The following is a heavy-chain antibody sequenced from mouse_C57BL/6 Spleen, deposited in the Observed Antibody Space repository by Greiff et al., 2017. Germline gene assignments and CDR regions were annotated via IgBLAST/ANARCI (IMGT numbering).Heavy chain of an antibody. CDR1: GYTFTDYY. CDR2: INPNNGGT. CDR3: ARWNLITTVVEGYFDV. D-gene: IGHD1-1*01. V-gene: IGHV1-26*01. J-gene: IGHJ1*03. Sequence: EVQLQQSGPELVKPGASVKISCKASGYTFTDYYMNWVKQSHGKSLEWIGDINPNNGGTSYNQKFKGKATLTVDKSSSTAYMELRSLTSEDSAVYYCARWNLITTVVEGYFDVWGKGTTVTVSS.